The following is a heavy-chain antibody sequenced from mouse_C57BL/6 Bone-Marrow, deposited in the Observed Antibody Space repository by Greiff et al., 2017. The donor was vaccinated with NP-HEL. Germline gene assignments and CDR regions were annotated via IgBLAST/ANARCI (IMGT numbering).Heavy chain of an antibody. CDR1: GFNIKNTY. CDR2: IDPANGNT. D-gene: IGHD1-1*01. V-gene: IGHV14-3*01. Sequence: EVKLLESVAELVRPGASVKLSCTASGFNIKNTYMHWVKQRPEQGLEWIGRIDPANGNTKYAPKFQGKATITADTSSNTAYLQLSSLTSEDTAIYYCAAYGSSRDWFAYWGQGTLVTVSA. J-gene: IGHJ3*01. CDR3: AAYGSSRDWFAY.